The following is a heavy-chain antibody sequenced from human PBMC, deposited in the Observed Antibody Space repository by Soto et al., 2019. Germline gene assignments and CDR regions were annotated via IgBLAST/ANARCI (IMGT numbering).Heavy chain of an antibody. CDR1: GYTFTGYY. Sequence: ASVKVSCKASGYTFTGYYMHWVRQAPGQGLEWMGWINPNSGDTNYVQKFQGWVTMTSDTSINTAYMELSRLRSDDTAVYYCARRAVDSGWQTCDYWGQGTLVTVSS. V-gene: IGHV1-2*04. CDR2: INPNSGDT. CDR3: ARRAVDSGWQTCDY. D-gene: IGHD6-19*01. J-gene: IGHJ4*02.